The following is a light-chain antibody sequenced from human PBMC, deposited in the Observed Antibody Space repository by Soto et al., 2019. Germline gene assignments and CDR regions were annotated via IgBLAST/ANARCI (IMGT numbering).Light chain of an antibody. J-gene: IGLJ2*01. V-gene: IGLV2-8*01. CDR1: SSDVGGYNY. CDR2: DVS. Sequence: QSALTQPPSASGSPGQSVTISCTGTSSDVGGYNYVSWYPQHPGNDPKLMIYDVSKRPSGVPDRFSASKSGNTASLTVSGLQAEDEADYYCSSYAGSNNVVFGGGTKVTVL. CDR3: SSYAGSNNVV.